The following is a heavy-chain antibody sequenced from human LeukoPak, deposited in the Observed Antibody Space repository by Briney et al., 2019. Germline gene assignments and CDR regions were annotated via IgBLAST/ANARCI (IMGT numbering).Heavy chain of an antibody. J-gene: IGHJ3*02. V-gene: IGHV4-30-4*01. D-gene: IGHD3-10*01. CDR1: GGSISSGDCY. CDR2: IYYSGST. Sequence: SETLSLTCTVSGGSISSGDCYWSWIRQPPGKGLEWIGYIYYSGSTYHNPSLKSRVTISVDASKNQFSLKLSSVTAADTAVYYCARDLSRGFGELLYLDIWGQGTMVTVSS. CDR3: ARDLSRGFGELLYLDI.